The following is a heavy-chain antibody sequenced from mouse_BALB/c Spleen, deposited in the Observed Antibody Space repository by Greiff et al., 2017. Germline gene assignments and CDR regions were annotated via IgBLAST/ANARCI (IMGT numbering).Heavy chain of an antibody. Sequence: VKLVESGPGLVQPSQSLSITCTVSGFSLTSYGVHWVRQSPGKGLEWLGVIWSGGSTDYNAAFISRLSISKDNSKSQVFFKMNSLQADDTAIYYWARAYYRYDDGWYFDVWGAGTTVTVSS. CDR1: GFSLTSYG. CDR3: ARAYYRYDDGWYFDV. CDR2: IWSGGST. D-gene: IGHD2-14*01. J-gene: IGHJ1*01. V-gene: IGHV2-4-1*01.